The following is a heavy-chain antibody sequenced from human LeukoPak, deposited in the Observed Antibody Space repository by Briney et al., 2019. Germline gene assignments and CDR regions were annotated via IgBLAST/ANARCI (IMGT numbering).Heavy chain of an antibody. Sequence: GGSLRLSCAASGVTFSGNWMNCIRQAPGKGLEWVANIKQDGSEKYYVDSVKGRFTISRDNAKNSLYLQMDSLRADDTAVYYCARDATRNGCDYWGQGTLVTVSS. D-gene: IGHD1-14*01. J-gene: IGHJ4*02. CDR1: GVTFSGNW. CDR2: IKQDGSEK. CDR3: ARDATRNGCDY. V-gene: IGHV3-7*04.